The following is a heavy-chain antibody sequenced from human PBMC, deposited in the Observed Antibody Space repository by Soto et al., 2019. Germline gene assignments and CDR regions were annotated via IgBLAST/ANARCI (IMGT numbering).Heavy chain of an antibody. CDR1: GGTFSSYA. CDR2: IIPIFGTA. CDR3: ASPYSSSSGFDY. V-gene: IGHV1-69*13. Sequence: GASVKVSCKASGGTFSSYAISWVRQAPGQGLEWMGGIIPIFGTANYAQKFQGRVTITADESTSTAYMELSSLRSEDTAVYYCASPYSSSSGFDYWGQGTLDTVSS. J-gene: IGHJ4*02. D-gene: IGHD6-6*01.